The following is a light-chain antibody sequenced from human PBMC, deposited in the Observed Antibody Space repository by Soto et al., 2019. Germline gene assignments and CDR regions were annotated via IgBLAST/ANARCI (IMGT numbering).Light chain of an antibody. V-gene: IGLV2-14*01. Sequence: QSALTQPASESGSPGQSITISCTGTSSDVGDYNYVSWYQQHPGKAPKLMIFEVSNRPSGVSNRFSGSKSGNTASLTISGLQAEDEADYFCTSYTSSSTYVFGTGTKLTFL. CDR1: SSDVGDYNY. CDR2: EVS. J-gene: IGLJ1*01. CDR3: TSYTSSSTYV.